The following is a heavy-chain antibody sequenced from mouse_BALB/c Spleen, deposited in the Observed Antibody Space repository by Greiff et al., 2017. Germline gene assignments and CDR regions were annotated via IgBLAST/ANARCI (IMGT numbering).Heavy chain of an antibody. J-gene: IGHJ4*01. CDR1: GYSITSDYA. CDR2: ISYSGST. Sequence: EVHLVESGPGLVKPSQSLSLTCTVTGYSITSDYAWNWIRQFPGNKLEWMGYISYSGSTSYNPSLKSRITITRDTSKNQFFLQLNSVTTEDTATYYCARKGYGNYAMDYWGQGTSVTVSS. V-gene: IGHV3-2*02. CDR3: ARKGYGNYAMDY. D-gene: IGHD2-10*02.